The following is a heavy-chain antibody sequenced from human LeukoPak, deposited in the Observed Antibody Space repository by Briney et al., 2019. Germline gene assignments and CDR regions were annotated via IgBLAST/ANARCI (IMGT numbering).Heavy chain of an antibody. CDR2: ISSSSSTI. J-gene: IGHJ4*02. D-gene: IGHD1-1*01. V-gene: IGHV3-48*03. CDR3: ARALTNWNDGPS. CDR1: GFIFSTYE. Sequence: GGSLRLSCSASGFIFSTYEMNWVRHAPGKGLEWISYISSSSSTIYYADSVKGRFTISRDNAKNSLYLQMNSLRAEDTAVYYCARALTNWNDGPSWGQGTLVTVSS.